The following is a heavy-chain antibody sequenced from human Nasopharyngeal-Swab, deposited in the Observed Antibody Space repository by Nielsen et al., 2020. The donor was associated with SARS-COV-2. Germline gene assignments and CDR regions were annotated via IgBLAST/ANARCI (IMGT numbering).Heavy chain of an antibody. Sequence: GGSLRLSGAASGFTLGSHGMHWVRQAPGKGLEWVAVIWSDGSNKIYTDSVKGRFTFSRDNSKNTLYLQMNSLRAEDTAVYYCARDGMGGYPLYSFDSWGQGTLVTVSS. J-gene: IGHJ4*02. CDR2: IWSDGSNK. V-gene: IGHV3-33*01. D-gene: IGHD1-26*01. CDR1: GFTLGSHG. CDR3: ARDGMGGYPLYSFDS.